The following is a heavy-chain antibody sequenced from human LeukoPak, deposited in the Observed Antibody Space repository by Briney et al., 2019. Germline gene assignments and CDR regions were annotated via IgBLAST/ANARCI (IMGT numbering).Heavy chain of an antibody. D-gene: IGHD5-24*01. CDR2: ISFDESNK. CDR3: ARVRRWLQLGLDY. Sequence: GTSLRLSCAASGFTFSRYAMHWVRQVPGKGLEWLAIISFDESNKYYADSVKGRFTISRDNSKNTLYLQMNNLRAEDTAVYYCARVRRWLQLGLDYWGQGTLVTVSS. V-gene: IGHV3-30-3*01. J-gene: IGHJ4*02. CDR1: GFTFSRYA.